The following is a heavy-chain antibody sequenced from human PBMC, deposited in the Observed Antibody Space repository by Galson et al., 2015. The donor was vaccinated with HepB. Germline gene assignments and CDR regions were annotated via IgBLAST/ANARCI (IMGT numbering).Heavy chain of an antibody. CDR1: GYTFTSYG. CDR2: ISAYNGNT. J-gene: IGHJ3*02. V-gene: IGHV1-18*01. Sequence: SCKASGYTFTSYGISWVRQAPGQGLEWMGWISAYNGNTNYAQKLQGRVTMTTDTSTSTAYMELRSLRSDDTAVYYCARRGRWELLTHDAFDIWGQGTMVTVSS. D-gene: IGHD1-26*01. CDR3: ARRGRWELLTHDAFDI.